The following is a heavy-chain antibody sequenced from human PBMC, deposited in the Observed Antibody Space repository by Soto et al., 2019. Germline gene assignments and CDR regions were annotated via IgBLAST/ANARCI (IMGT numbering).Heavy chain of an antibody. J-gene: IGHJ3*02. CDR1: GFSLSNYW. CDR2: INSDGTTT. CDR3: VRGAKPYCGGECPNLGI. Sequence: GSLRLSCEVSGFSLSNYWMHWVCQDPGEGLVWVARINSDGTTTTYADSVQGRFTISRDNAKNTLYLQMTSLRAEDTSVYYCVRGAKPYCGGECPNLGIWGQGTMVTVSS. D-gene: IGHD2-21*01. V-gene: IGHV3-74*01.